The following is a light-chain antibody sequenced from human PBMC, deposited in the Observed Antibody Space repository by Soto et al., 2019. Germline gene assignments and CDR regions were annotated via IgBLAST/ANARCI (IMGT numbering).Light chain of an antibody. CDR1: QSVSSSY. CDR3: QQYGSSPQT. V-gene: IGKV3-20*01. Sequence: EIVLTQSPGTLSLSAGERATLSCRASQSVSSSYLAWYQQKPGKAPRLLIYGASSRATGIPDRFSGSGSGTDFTLTISRLEPEDFAVYYCQQYGSSPQTFGQGTKVDIK. J-gene: IGKJ1*01. CDR2: GAS.